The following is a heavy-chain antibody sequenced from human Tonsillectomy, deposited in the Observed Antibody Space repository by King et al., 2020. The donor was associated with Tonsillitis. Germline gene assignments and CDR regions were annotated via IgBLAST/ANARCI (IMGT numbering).Heavy chain of an antibody. CDR2: MYHSGST. CDR3: ARARYYGDLKDFDI. D-gene: IGHD4-17*01. J-gene: IGHJ3*02. Sequence: QLQESGPGLVKPSGTLSLTCVVSGDSISSSYWWRWVRQSPGKVLEGIGEMYHSGSTKYTPSLKSRVTISVDKSNNQFSLKLRSVTAADTAVYHCARARYYGDLKDFDIWGQGTRVTVSS. CDR1: GDSISSSYW. V-gene: IGHV4-4*02.